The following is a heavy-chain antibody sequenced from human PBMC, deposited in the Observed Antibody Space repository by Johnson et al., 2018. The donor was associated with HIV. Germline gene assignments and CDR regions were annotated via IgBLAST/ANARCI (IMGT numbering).Heavy chain of an antibody. J-gene: IGHJ3*02. D-gene: IGHD3-22*01. CDR1: GFTFSSYA. V-gene: IGHV3-30*04. CDR2: ISYDATYK. Sequence: VQLVESGGGVVQPGRSLRLSCAASGFTFSSYAMHWVRQAPGKGLEWVAGISYDATYKYYADSVKGRFTISRDNFKNTLYLQMNNLRAEDTAVYYCAKVLKYLDSSGYEDAFDIWGQGTMVTVSS. CDR3: AKVLKYLDSSGYEDAFDI.